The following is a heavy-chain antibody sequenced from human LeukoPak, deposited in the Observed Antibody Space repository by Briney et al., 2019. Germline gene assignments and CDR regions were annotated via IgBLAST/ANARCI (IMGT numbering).Heavy chain of an antibody. CDR3: ARHSYGDYDY. V-gene: IGHV4-34*01. Sequence: PSETLSLTCAVSGGSFSGYYWSWIRQPPGKGLEWIGEINHSGSTNYNPSLKSRVSISADTSKNQFSLKLSSVTAADTAVYYCARHSYGDYDYWGQGTLVTVSS. D-gene: IGHD4-17*01. CDR1: GGSFSGYY. J-gene: IGHJ4*02. CDR2: INHSGST.